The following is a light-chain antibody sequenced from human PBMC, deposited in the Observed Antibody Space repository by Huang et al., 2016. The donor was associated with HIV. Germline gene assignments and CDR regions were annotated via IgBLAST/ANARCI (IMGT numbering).Light chain of an antibody. CDR3: QQYNTYWT. Sequence: DIQMTQSPSALSASVGDRVTITCRASQSISTWLAWYQQKPGKAPKLLISKASTLESWVPSRFSGSGSGTEFTLSISSLQPDEFATYYCQQYNTYWTFGQGTKVEIK. J-gene: IGKJ1*01. CDR1: QSISTW. V-gene: IGKV1-5*03. CDR2: KAS.